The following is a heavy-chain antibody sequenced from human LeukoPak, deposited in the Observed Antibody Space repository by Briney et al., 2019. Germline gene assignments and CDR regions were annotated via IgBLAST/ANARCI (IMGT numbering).Heavy chain of an antibody. CDR2: ISSSSTYI. CDR1: GFTFSTYT. CDR3: ARFGELLGSSFDY. Sequence: GGSLRLSCAASGFTFSTYTMNWVRQAPGKGLEWVSSISSSSTYIYYADSVKGRFTISRDNAKNSLYLQMDSLRDEDTAVYYCARFGELLGSSFDYWGQGTLVTVPS. J-gene: IGHJ4*02. D-gene: IGHD3-10*01. V-gene: IGHV3-21*01.